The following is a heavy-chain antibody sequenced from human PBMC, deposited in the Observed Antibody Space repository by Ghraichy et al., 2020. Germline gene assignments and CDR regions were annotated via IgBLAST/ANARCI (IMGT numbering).Heavy chain of an antibody. CDR3: ARHGDSSGYLDFAVFQFYGLDV. V-gene: IGHV4-39*01. Sequence: SETLSLTCSVSGDSIDSENYFWGWIRQPPGKGLEWIGNISYIGTTSYNPSLKSRVTISVDPSKNHLSLKLRSVTAADTAMYYCARHGDSSGYLDFAVFQFYGLDVRGQGTTGTVSS. CDR2: ISYIGTT. CDR1: GDSIDSENYF. J-gene: IGHJ6*02. D-gene: IGHD3-22*01.